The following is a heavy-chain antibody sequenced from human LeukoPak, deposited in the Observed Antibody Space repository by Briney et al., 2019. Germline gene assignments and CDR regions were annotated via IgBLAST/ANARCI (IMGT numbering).Heavy chain of an antibody. CDR3: LRGDRRDF. CDR2: IDSSSSSK. Sequence: GGSLRLSCAASGFNFNTETMNWVRQAPGKGLEWLSSIDSSSSSKFYAHSVRGRFIISRDNARKSLYLQMNSVTAEDTAVYFCLRGDRRDFWGQGTLVTVSS. V-gene: IGHV3-21*01. J-gene: IGHJ4*02. CDR1: GFNFNTET. D-gene: IGHD2-21*02.